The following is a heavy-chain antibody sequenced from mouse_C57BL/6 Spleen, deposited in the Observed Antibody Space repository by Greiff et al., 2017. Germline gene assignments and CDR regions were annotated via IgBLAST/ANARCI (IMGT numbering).Heavy chain of an antibody. V-gene: IGHV2-2*01. CDR1: GFSFTSYG. J-gene: IGHJ2*01. CDR3: ARNYDCDGFDY. CDR2: IWSCGST. Sequence: QVHVKQSGPGLVQPSQSLSITCTVSGFSFTSYGVHWVRQSPGQGLEWLGVIWSCGSTDYNTAFISRLSISKDNSKSQVFFKKNSLQADDTAVTYCARNYDCDGFDYWGQGTTLTVSS. D-gene: IGHD2-4*01.